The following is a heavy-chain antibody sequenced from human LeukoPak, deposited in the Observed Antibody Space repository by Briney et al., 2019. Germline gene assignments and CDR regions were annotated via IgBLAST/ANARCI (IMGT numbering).Heavy chain of an antibody. CDR1: GGSISSYY. CDR3: AREVAVAGIWGNWFDP. CDR2: IYYSGST. J-gene: IGHJ5*02. Sequence: SETLSLTCTVSGGSISSYYWSWIRQPPGKGLEWIGYIYYSGSTNYNPSLKSRVTISVDTSKNQFSLKLSSVTAADTAVYYCAREVAVAGIWGNWFDPWGQGTLVTVPS. D-gene: IGHD6-19*01. V-gene: IGHV4-59*01.